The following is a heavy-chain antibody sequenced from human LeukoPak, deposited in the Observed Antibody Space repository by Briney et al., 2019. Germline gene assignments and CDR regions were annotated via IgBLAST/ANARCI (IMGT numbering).Heavy chain of an antibody. V-gene: IGHV3-23*01. CDR1: GFTFSSYA. CDR2: ISGSGGST. Sequence: GGSLRLSCAASGFTFSSYAMSWVRQAPGKGLGWVSAISGSGGSTYYADSVKGRFTISRDNSKNTLYLQMNSLRAEDTAVYYCAKDSSGYLLLDAFDIWGQGTMVTVSS. CDR3: AKDSSGYLLLDAFDI. J-gene: IGHJ3*02. D-gene: IGHD3-22*01.